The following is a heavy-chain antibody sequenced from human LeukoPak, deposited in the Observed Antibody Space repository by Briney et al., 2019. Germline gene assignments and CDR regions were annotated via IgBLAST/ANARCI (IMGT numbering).Heavy chain of an antibody. CDR3: AKDSSSGDYVIDY. V-gene: IGHV3-30*18. J-gene: IGHJ4*02. CDR2: ISYEGSNK. CDR1: GFTFSSYG. Sequence: GGSLRLSCAAPGFTFSSYGMHWVRQAPGKGLEWVAVISYEGSNKYYADSVKGRFTISRDNSKNTLYLQMNSLRAEDTAVYYCAKDSSSGDYVIDYWGQGTLVTVSS. D-gene: IGHD4-17*01.